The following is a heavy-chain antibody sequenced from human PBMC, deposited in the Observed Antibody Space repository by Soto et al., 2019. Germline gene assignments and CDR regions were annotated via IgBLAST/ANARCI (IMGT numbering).Heavy chain of an antibody. J-gene: IGHJ6*02. CDR2: IYSGGST. Sequence: GSLRLSCAASGFTVSSNYMSWVRQAPGKGLEWVSVIYSGGSTYYADSVKGRFTISRDNSQNTLYLQMNSLRAEDTAVYYCSRDSIAAGGMDVWGQGTTVTVSS. V-gene: IGHV3-53*01. CDR1: GFTVSSNY. D-gene: IGHD6-13*01. CDR3: SRDSIAAGGMDV.